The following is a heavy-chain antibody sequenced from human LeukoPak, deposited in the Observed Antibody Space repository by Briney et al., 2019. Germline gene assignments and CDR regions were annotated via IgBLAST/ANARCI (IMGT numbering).Heavy chain of an antibody. CDR1: GFTFSSYE. CDR2: ISSSGSTI. V-gene: IGHV3-48*03. CDR3: AKDRHYSSNLFDY. D-gene: IGHD6-19*01. J-gene: IGHJ4*02. Sequence: GGSLRLSCAASGFTFSSYEMNWVRQAPGKGLEWVSYISSSGSTIYYADSVKGRFTISRDNAKNSLYLQMNSLRAEDTAMYYCAKDRHYSSNLFDYWGQGTLVTVSS.